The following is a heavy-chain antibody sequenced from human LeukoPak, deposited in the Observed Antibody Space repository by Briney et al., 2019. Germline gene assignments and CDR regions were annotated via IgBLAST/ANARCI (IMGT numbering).Heavy chain of an antibody. V-gene: IGHV1-18*01. CDR1: GYTFTSYG. CDR2: ISAYNGNT. J-gene: IGHJ4*02. CDR3: ASQNHQSGYLYYFDY. D-gene: IGHD3-22*01. Sequence: GASVKVSCKASGYTFTSYGISWVRQAPGQGLEWMGWISAYNGNTNYAQKLQGRVTMTTDTSTSTAYMELRSLRSDDTAVYYRASQNHQSGYLYYFDYWGQGTLVTVSS.